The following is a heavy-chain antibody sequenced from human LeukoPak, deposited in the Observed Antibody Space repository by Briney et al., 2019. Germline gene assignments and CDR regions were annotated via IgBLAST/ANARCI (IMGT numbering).Heavy chain of an antibody. Sequence: SETLSLTCAVYGGSFSGYYWSWIRQPPGKGLEWIGEINHSGSTNYNPSLKSRVTISVDTSKNQFSLKLSSVTAADTAVYYCAIWGFLGYCSSTSCHDQDYWGQGTLVTVSS. V-gene: IGHV4-34*01. CDR3: AIWGFLGYCSSTSCHDQDY. CDR2: INHSGST. D-gene: IGHD2-2*01. CDR1: GGSFSGYY. J-gene: IGHJ4*02.